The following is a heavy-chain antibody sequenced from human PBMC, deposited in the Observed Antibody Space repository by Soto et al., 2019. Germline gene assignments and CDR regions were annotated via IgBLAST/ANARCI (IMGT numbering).Heavy chain of an antibody. CDR3: AKGSELDSSSSGVYYYYYGMDV. Sequence: GSLRLSCAASGFTFDDYTMHWVRQAPGKGLEWVSLISWDGGSTYYADSVKGRFTISRDNSKNSLYLQMNSLRTEDTALYYCAKGSELDSSSSGVYYYYYGMDVWGQGTTVTVCS. CDR2: ISWDGGST. V-gene: IGHV3-43*01. J-gene: IGHJ6*02. D-gene: IGHD6-13*01. CDR1: GFTFDDYT.